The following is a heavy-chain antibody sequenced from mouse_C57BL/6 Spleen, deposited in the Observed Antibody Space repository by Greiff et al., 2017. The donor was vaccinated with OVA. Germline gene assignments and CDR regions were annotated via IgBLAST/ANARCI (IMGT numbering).Heavy chain of an antibody. V-gene: IGHV1-64*01. CDR2: IHPNSGST. J-gene: IGHJ1*03. CDR1: GYTFTSYW. D-gene: IGHD2-3*01. Sequence: VQLQQSGAELVKPGASVKLSCKASGYTFTSYWMHWVKQRPGQGLEWIGMIHPNSGSTNYNEKFKSKATLTVDKSSSTAYMQLSSLTSEDSAVYYCARGGYSWYFDVWGTGTTVTVSS. CDR3: ARGGYSWYFDV.